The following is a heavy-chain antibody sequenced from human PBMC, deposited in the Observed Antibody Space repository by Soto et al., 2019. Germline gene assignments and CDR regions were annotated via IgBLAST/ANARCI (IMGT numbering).Heavy chain of an antibody. V-gene: IGHV4-31*03. CDR2: IYYSGST. J-gene: IGHJ6*02. CDR3: AREGAAPYYYYGMDV. Sequence: SETLSLTCTVSGGSISSGGYFWSWIRQHPGKGLEWIGFIYYSGSTYYNPSLKSRVAISVDTSKNQFSLKLSSVTAADTAVYYCAREGAAPYYYYGMDVWGQGTTVTVSS. D-gene: IGHD6-6*01. CDR1: GGSISSGGYF.